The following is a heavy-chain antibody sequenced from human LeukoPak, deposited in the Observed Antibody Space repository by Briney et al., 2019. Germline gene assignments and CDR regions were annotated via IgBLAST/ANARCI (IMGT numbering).Heavy chain of an antibody. CDR3: ATSGSTAGRYFYAMDV. D-gene: IGHD1-26*01. Sequence: ASVKVSCKVSGYTLTEISMHWVRQAPGKGLEWMGGFDPEDGETIYAQKFQGRVTMTEDTSTDTAYMELSSLKSEDTDVYYCATSGSTAGRYFYAMDVWGQGTTVTVSS. CDR2: FDPEDGET. V-gene: IGHV1-24*01. J-gene: IGHJ6*02. CDR1: GYTLTEIS.